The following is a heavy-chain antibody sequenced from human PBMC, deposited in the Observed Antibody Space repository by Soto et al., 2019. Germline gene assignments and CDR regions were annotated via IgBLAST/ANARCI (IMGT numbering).Heavy chain of an antibody. Sequence: GASVKVSWKASGDTLNNSAISWMRQTPGRGLEWLGEIVPIFGTTNYPQEFQGRVTITADTSTSTAYMELSRLISEDTAIYYCAIEVVTVPPLGWFVSWGPATFLTL. V-gene: IGHV1-69*06. J-gene: IGHJ4*02. CDR1: GDTLNNSA. D-gene: IGHD2-21*02. CDR2: IVPIFGTT. CDR3: AIEVVTVPPLGWFVS.